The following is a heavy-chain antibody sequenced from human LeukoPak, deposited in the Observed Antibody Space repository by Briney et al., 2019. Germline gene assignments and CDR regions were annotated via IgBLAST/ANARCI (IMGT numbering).Heavy chain of an antibody. Sequence: ASVKVSCTASGYTFTGYYMHWVRQAPGQGLEWMGWINPNSGGTNYAQKFQGRVTMTRDTSISTAYMELSRLRSDDTAVYYCARVLRGYDSYYFDYWGQGTLVTVSS. CDR3: ARVLRGYDSYYFDY. J-gene: IGHJ4*02. CDR2: INPNSGGT. V-gene: IGHV1-2*02. D-gene: IGHD5-12*01. CDR1: GYTFTGYY.